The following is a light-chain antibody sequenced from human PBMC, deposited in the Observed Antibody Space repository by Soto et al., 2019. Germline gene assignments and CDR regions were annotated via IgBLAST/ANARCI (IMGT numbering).Light chain of an antibody. Sequence: QSALTQPASVSGSPGQSITISCTGTSSDVGDYDYVSWYQQYAGKAPKMMIYEVSNRPSGVSNRFSGSKSGNTASLTISGLQDEDEGEYYCSSYRRSNTLLFGAGTKVSV. CDR2: EVS. J-gene: IGLJ1*01. CDR3: SSYRRSNTLL. CDR1: SSDVGDYDY. V-gene: IGLV2-14*01.